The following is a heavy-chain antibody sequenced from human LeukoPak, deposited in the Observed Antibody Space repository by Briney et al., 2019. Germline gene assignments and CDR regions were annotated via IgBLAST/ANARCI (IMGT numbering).Heavy chain of an antibody. V-gene: IGHV1-18*01. D-gene: IGHD3-3*01. CDR3: ARDLIRFLEWSPNWFDP. CDR2: MSAYNGNT. CDR1: GYTFTSYG. Sequence: ASVKVSCKASGYTFTSYGISWVRQAPGQGLEWMGWMSAYNGNTNYAQKLQGRVTMTTDTSTSTAYMELRSLRSDDTAVYYCARDLIRFLEWSPNWFDPWGQGTLVTVSS. J-gene: IGHJ5*02.